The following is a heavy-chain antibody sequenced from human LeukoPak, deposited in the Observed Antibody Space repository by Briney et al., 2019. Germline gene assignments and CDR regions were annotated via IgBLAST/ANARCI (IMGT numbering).Heavy chain of an antibody. V-gene: IGHV4-31*03. CDR3: ARDRIGNDFWSGLTPGAFDI. CDR1: GGSLSSGGYY. D-gene: IGHD3-3*01. CDR2: IYYSGST. Sequence: SETLSLTCTVSGGSLSSGGYYWSWIRQHPGTGLEWIGYIYYSGSTYYNPSLKSRVTISVDTSKNQFSLKLSSVTAADTAVYYCARDRIGNDFWSGLTPGAFDIWGQGTMVTVSS. J-gene: IGHJ3*02.